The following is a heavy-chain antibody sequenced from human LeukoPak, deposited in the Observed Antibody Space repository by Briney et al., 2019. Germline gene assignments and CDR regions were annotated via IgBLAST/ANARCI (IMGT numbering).Heavy chain of an antibody. V-gene: IGHV2-5*01. CDR2: IYWNDDK. D-gene: IGHD2-15*01. CDR3: VHKGGCSGGSCYAN. CDR1: GFSLSTSGVG. J-gene: IGHJ4*02. Sequence: SGPTLVNPTQTLTLTCTFSGFSLSTSGVGVGWIRQPPGKSREWLALIYWNDDKRYSPSLKSRLTITKDTSKNQVVLTMTNMDPVDTATYYCVHKGGCSGGSCYANWGQGTLVTVSS.